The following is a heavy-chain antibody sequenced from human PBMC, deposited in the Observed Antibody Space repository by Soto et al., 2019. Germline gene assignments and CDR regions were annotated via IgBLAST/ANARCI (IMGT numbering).Heavy chain of an antibody. CDR3: ARSVEGHFDY. V-gene: IGHV3-74*01. CDR2: IDTYGSAT. CDR1: GFSLSGYW. D-gene: IGHD6-19*01. Sequence: PGGSLRLSCAASGFSLSGYWMHWVRQAPGKGLVWVSRIDTYGSATKYADSVEGRFTISRDNAENTLYLQMNSLRAEDTAVYYCARSVEGHFDYWGQGTVVTVSS. J-gene: IGHJ4*02.